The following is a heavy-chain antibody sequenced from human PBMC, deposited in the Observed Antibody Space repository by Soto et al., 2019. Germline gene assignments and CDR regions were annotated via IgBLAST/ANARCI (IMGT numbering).Heavy chain of an antibody. CDR3: AKSQGERQLVDPFDI. Sequence: PGGSLRLSCVASGFTFSTFSLHWVRQAPGKGLQWVADISYDGANQYYADFVQGRFTISRDNSKNILFLQMNSLSAEDTAVYYCAKSQGERQLVDPFDIWGQGTKVTVSS. CDR2: ISYDGANQ. CDR1: GFTFSTFS. V-gene: IGHV3-30-3*02. J-gene: IGHJ3*02.